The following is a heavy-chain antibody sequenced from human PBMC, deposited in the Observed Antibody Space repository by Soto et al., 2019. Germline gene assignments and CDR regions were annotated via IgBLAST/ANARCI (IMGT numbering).Heavy chain of an antibody. Sequence: VGSLRLSCEGSGFTFSDYYMSWIRQAPGKGLEWISYSSNSGTFTKYADSVKGRFSISRDNTKNLLLLQMNSLRAEDTALYYCARSGDNYNLLDYWGQGTPVTVSS. CDR1: GFTFSDYY. J-gene: IGHJ4*02. CDR3: ARSGDNYNLLDY. D-gene: IGHD1-1*01. V-gene: IGHV3-11*06. CDR2: SSNSGTFT.